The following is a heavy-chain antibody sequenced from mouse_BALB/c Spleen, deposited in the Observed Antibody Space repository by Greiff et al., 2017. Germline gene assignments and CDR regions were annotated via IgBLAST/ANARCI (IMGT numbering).Heavy chain of an antibody. CDR1: GYTFTSYW. CDR3: ARRDGPAWFAY. Sequence: VQLQQPGAELVKPGASVKLSCKASGYTFTSYWMHWVKQRPGQGLEWIGEINPSNGRTNYNEKFKSKATLTVDKSSSTAYMQLSSLTSEDSAVYYCARRDGPAWFAYWGQGTLVTVSA. J-gene: IGHJ3*01. D-gene: IGHD1-2*01. CDR2: INPSNGRT. V-gene: IGHV1S81*02.